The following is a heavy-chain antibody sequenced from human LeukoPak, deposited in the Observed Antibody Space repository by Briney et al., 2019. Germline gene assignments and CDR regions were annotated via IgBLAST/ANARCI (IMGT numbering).Heavy chain of an antibody. J-gene: IGHJ3*02. V-gene: IGHV1-69*05. CDR3: ARAMSRWRKGDAFDI. CDR2: VSPIFGTA. D-gene: IGHD4-23*01. CDR1: GGTFSIYA. Sequence: SVTVSCTASGGTFSIYAISWVRHAPGQGHGRVGGVSPIFGTADYVQKFQARVTITTYESTRTAYMELSSLRSEDTAVYYCARAMSRWRKGDAFDIWGQGTMVSVSS.